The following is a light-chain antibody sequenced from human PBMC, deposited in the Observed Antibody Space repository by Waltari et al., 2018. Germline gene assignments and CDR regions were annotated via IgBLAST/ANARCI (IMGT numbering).Light chain of an antibody. J-gene: IGKJ1*01. V-gene: IGKV1-NL1*01. CDR3: QQYSSTPWT. CDR2: ATS. CDR1: QGIGNS. Sequence: DIQMTQSPSSLSASVGDRVTITCRASQGIGNSLAWYQQKPGKAPNFLLYATSRLQSGVPSRFSGSGSGTDYTLTISSLQPEDCATYYCQQYSSTPWTFGQGAKVEIK.